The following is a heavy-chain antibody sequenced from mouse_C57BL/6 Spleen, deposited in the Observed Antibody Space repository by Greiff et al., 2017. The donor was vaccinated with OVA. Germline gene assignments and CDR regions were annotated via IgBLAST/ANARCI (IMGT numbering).Heavy chain of an antibody. V-gene: IGHV5-4*03. CDR1: GFTFSSYA. CDR2: ISDGGSYT. D-gene: IGHD4-1*01. CDR3: ARFWDGFDY. J-gene: IGHJ2*01. Sequence: EVMLVESGGGLVKPGGSLKLSCAASGFTFSSYAMSWVRQTPEKRLEWVATISDGGSYTYYPDNVKGRFTISRDNAKNNLYLQMSHLKSEDTAMYYCARFWDGFDYWGQGTTRTVSS.